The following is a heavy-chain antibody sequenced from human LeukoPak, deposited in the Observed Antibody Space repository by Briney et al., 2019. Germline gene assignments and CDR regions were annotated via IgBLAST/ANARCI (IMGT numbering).Heavy chain of an antibody. CDR3: ARSKSWNDDFDS. J-gene: IGHJ4*02. CDR2: INPNSGGT. Sequence: ASVKVSCKASGYSFTDYYMHWVRQAPGQGLEWMGWINPNSGGTNYAQKFQGRVTMTRDTSITTAYMDLSRLRSDDTAVYYCARSKSWNDDFDSWGQGTLVTVSS. V-gene: IGHV1-2*02. CDR1: GYSFTDYY. D-gene: IGHD1-1*01.